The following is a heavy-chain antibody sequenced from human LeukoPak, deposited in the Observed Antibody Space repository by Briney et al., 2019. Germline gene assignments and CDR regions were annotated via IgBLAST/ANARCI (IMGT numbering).Heavy chain of an antibody. J-gene: IGHJ6*03. D-gene: IGHD4-17*01. Sequence: GALVKVSCKASGHTFTSYDINWVRQATGQGLEWMGWMNPNSGNTGYAQKFQGRVTMTRNTSISTAYMELSSLRSEDTAVYYCARGEVHDYGDYVDYYYCMDVWGKGTTVTVSS. CDR2: MNPNSGNT. CDR1: GHTFTSYD. V-gene: IGHV1-8*01. CDR3: ARGEVHDYGDYVDYYYCMDV.